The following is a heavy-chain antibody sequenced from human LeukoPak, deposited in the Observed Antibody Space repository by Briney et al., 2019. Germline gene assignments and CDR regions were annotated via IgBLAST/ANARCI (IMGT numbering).Heavy chain of an antibody. J-gene: IGHJ6*04. V-gene: IGHV3-23*01. CDR2: ISGSGGST. D-gene: IGHD6-13*01. Sequence: GGSLRLSCAASGFTFSSYAMSWVRQAPGKGLEWVSAISGSGGSTYYADSVKGRFTISRDNSKNTLYLQMNSLRAEDTAVYYCAKDLLAAAAGTEDVWAKGPRSPSPQ. CDR3: AKDLLAAAAGTEDV. CDR1: GFTFSSYA.